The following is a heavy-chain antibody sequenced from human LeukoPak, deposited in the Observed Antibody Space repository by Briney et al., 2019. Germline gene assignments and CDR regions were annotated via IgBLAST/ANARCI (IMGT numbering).Heavy chain of an antibody. CDR1: GGSISSSSYY. J-gene: IGHJ4*02. CDR3: ARGPYNDYVWGSYRSHFDY. V-gene: IGHV4-39*01. CDR2: IYYSGST. Sequence: SETLPLTCTVSGGSISSSSYYWGWIRQPPGKGLEWIGSIYYSGSTYYNPSLKSRVTISVDTCKNQFSLKLSSVTAADTAVYYCARGPYNDYVWGSYRSHFDYWGQGTLVTVSS. D-gene: IGHD3-16*02.